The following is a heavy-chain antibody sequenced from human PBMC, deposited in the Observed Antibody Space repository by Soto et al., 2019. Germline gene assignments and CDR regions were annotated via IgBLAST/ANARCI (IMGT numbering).Heavy chain of an antibody. CDR2: MSPGGNSQ. V-gene: IGHV3-30-3*02. Sequence: LRLSCAAPGFNFNIHALHWIRQAPGEGLEWVAVMSPGGNSQYYADSVKGRFTISRDNSKNTLYLQMSGLSADDTAVYYCVKSRGGNNFDFFDWGQGALVTVSS. CDR3: VKSRGGNNFDFFD. D-gene: IGHD5-12*01. CDR1: GFNFNIHA. J-gene: IGHJ4*02.